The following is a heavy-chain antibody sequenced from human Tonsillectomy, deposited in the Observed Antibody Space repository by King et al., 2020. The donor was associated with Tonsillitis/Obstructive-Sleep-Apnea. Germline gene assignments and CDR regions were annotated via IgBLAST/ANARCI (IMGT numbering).Heavy chain of an antibody. V-gene: IGHV3-20*04. J-gene: IGHJ6*03. CDR2: INWNGGST. CDR3: ARDQAPYYDVWSGYYPGESPIYYYYYYMDV. CDR1: GFTFDDYG. D-gene: IGHD3-3*01. Sequence: VQLVESGGGVVRPGGSLRLSCAASGFTFDDYGMSWVRQAPGKGLEWVSGINWNGGSTGYADSVKGRFTISRDNAKNSLYLQMNSLRAEDTALYYCARDQAPYYDVWSGYYPGESPIYYYYYYMDVWGKGTTVTVSS.